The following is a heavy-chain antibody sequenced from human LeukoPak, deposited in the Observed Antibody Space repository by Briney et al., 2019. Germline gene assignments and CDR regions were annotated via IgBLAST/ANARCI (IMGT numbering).Heavy chain of an antibody. Sequence: GSSVKVSCKASGGTFSSYAISWVRQAPGQGLEWMGGIIPIFGTANYAQKFQGRVMITADESTSTAYMELSSLRSEDTAVYYCARGDCTNGVCFDYWGQGTLVTVSS. J-gene: IGHJ4*02. CDR2: IIPIFGTA. CDR3: ARGDCTNGVCFDY. D-gene: IGHD2-8*01. CDR1: GGTFSSYA. V-gene: IGHV1-69*01.